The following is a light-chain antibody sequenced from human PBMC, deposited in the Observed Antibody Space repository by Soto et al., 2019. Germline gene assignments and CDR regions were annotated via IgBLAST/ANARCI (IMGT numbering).Light chain of an antibody. CDR2: AAS. CDR3: QQLNSYSIT. V-gene: IGKV1-9*01. J-gene: IGKJ5*01. CDR1: QGISSY. Sequence: DIQLTQSPSFLSASVGDRVTITCRASQGISSYLAWYQQKPGKAPKLLIYAASTLQSGVPSRFSGSGSRTEFTLTISSLQPEDFATYYCQQLNSYSITFGQGTRLEIK.